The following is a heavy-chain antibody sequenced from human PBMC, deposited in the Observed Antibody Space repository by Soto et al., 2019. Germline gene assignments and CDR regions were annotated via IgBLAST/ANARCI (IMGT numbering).Heavy chain of an antibody. D-gene: IGHD2-2*02. V-gene: IGHV3-23*01. J-gene: IGHJ4*02. Sequence: EVQLLESGGGLVQPGGSLRLSCAASGFTFSSYAMSWVRQAPGKGLEWVSAISGSGGSTYYADSVKGRFTISRDNSKNTLYLQMNSLRAEDTAVYYCAKDLTNIVVVPAAIVYWGQGTLVTVSS. CDR3: AKDLTNIVVVPAAIVY. CDR1: GFTFSSYA. CDR2: ISGSGGST.